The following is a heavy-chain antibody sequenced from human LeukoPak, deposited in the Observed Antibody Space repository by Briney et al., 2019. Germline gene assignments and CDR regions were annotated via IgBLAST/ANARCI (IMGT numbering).Heavy chain of an antibody. J-gene: IGHJ4*02. CDR3: ARGLPYDSSGYYFDGFDH. D-gene: IGHD3-22*01. V-gene: IGHV4-31*03. Sequence: SETLSLTCTVSGGSMSRGGYYWSWIRQHPGKDLEWMGYIYYSRSTYYNPSLKSRVTISVDTSKNQFSLKLNSVTVADTAVYYCARGLPYDSSGYYFDGFDHWGQGTLVTVSS. CDR1: GGSMSRGGYY. CDR2: IYYSRST.